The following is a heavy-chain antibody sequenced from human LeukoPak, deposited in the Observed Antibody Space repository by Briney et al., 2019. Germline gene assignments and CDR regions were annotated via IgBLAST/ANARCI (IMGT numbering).Heavy chain of an antibody. V-gene: IGHV3-7*01. CDR1: GFTLSSYW. Sequence: GRSLRLSCAASGFTLSSYWMSWVRQAPGKGLEWVANIKQDGSEKYYVASVKGRFTISRDNAKNSLYLQMNSLRAEDTAVYYCARDAPGDYLGYWGQGTLVTVSS. D-gene: IGHD4-17*01. J-gene: IGHJ4*02. CDR3: ARDAPGDYLGY. CDR2: IKQDGSEK.